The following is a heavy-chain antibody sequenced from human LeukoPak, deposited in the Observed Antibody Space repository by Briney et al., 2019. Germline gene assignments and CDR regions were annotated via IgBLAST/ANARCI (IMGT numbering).Heavy chain of an antibody. CDR3: ARRGSSGSYFHFDY. J-gene: IGHJ4*02. CDR2: INQSGST. Sequence: SETLSLTCAVYGGSFSGYYWSWIRQPPGKGLEWIGEINQSGSTNYNPSLKSRVTISVDTSKNQFSLKLSSVTSADTAVYYCARRGSSGSYFHFDYWGQGTLVTVSS. CDR1: GGSFSGYY. D-gene: IGHD3-10*01. V-gene: IGHV4-34*01.